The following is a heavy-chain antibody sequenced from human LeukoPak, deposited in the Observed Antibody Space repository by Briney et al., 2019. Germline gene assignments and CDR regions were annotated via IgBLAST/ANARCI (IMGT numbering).Heavy chain of an antibody. V-gene: IGHV3-23*01. CDR1: GFTFSSYA. D-gene: IGHD3-3*01. CDR2: ISGSGGST. CDR3: AKKSEWLLMALTDY. J-gene: IGHJ4*02. Sequence: PGGSLRLSCAASGFTFSSYAMSWVRQAPGKGLEWVSAISGSGGSTYYADSVKGRFTISRDNSKNTLYLQMNSLRAEDTAVYYCAKKSEWLLMALTDYWGQGTLVTVSS.